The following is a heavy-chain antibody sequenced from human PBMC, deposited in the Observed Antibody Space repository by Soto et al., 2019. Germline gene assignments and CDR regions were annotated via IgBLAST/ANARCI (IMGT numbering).Heavy chain of an antibody. CDR2: IKQDGSEK. CDR1: GFTFSNYW. CDR3: ASDPDLY. Sequence: GGSLRLSCAASGFTFSNYWMNWVRQAPGKGLEWVANIKQDGSEKYYEDSVQGRFTISRDNAKNSLYLQMNNLRAEDTAMYYCASDPDLYWGQGMQVTVSS. J-gene: IGHJ4*02. V-gene: IGHV3-7*01.